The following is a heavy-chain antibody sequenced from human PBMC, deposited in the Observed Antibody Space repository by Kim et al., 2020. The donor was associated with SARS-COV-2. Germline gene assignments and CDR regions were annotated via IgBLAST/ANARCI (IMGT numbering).Heavy chain of an antibody. D-gene: IGHD6-6*01. J-gene: IGHJ5*02. V-gene: IGHV4-39*01. CDR3: ARQKASGSPTLDWLGP. CDR2: INYSGNT. Sequence: SETLSLTCTVSGGSIISSDYFWGWVRQPPGKGLEWIGSINYSGNTYYNPSLRGRVTMSVDTSKSQFSLKLSSVTAADTAVYYCARQKASGSPTLDWLGPWGQGTLVTVSS. CDR1: GGSIISSDYF.